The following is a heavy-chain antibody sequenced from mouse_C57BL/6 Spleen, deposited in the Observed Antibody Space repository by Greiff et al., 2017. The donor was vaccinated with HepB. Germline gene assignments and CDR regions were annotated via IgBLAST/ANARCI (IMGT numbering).Heavy chain of an antibody. Sequence: QVQLQQPGAELVRPGSSVKLSCKASGYTFTSYWMHWVKQRPIQGLEWIGNIDPSDSETHYNQKFKDKATLTVDKSSSTAYMQLSSLTSEDSAVYYCARRYYGSSDDYFDYWGQGTTLTVSS. CDR3: ARRYYGSSDDYFDY. D-gene: IGHD1-1*01. V-gene: IGHV1-52*01. CDR2: IDPSDSET. J-gene: IGHJ2*01. CDR1: GYTFTSYW.